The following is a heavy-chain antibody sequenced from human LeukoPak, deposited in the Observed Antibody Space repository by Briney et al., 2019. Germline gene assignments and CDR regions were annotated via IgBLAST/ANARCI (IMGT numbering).Heavy chain of an antibody. CDR2: IYYSGST. V-gene: IGHV4-59*01. Sequence: SETLSLTCTVSGGSISSYYWSWIRQPPGKGPEWIGYIYYSGSTNYNPSLKSRVTISVDTSKNQFSLKLSSVTAADTAVYYCARDSGYSYGLDYWGQGTLVTVSS. J-gene: IGHJ4*02. CDR1: GGSISSYY. CDR3: ARDSGYSYGLDY. D-gene: IGHD5-18*01.